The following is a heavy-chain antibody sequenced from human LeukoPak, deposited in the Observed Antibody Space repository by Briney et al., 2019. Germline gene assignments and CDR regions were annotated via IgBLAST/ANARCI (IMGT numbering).Heavy chain of an antibody. CDR3: ARDRAYDSSGYSTGFDY. CDR1: GFTFSSYS. Sequence: GGSLRLSCAASGFTFSSYSMNWVRQAPGKGLEWVSSISSSSSYIYYADSVKGRFTISRDNAKNSLYLQVNSLRAEDTAVYYCARDRAYDSSGYSTGFDYWGQGTLVTVSS. V-gene: IGHV3-21*01. J-gene: IGHJ4*02. D-gene: IGHD3-22*01. CDR2: ISSSSSYI.